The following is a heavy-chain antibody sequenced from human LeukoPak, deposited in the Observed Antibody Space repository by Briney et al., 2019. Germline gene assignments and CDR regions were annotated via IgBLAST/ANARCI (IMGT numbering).Heavy chain of an antibody. Sequence: PGGSLRLSCAASGFTFSSYWMSWVRQAPGKGLEWVANIKQDGSEKYYVDSVKGRFTISRDNAKNSLYLQMNSLRAEDTAVYYCARVQWLAAYYFDYWGQGTLVTVSS. V-gene: IGHV3-7*03. D-gene: IGHD6-19*01. J-gene: IGHJ4*02. CDR2: IKQDGSEK. CDR3: ARVQWLAAYYFDY. CDR1: GFTFSSYW.